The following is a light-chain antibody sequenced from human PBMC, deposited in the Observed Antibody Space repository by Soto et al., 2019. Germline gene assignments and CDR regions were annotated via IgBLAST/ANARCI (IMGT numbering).Light chain of an antibody. CDR1: SSDIGASTY. CDR2: EVT. V-gene: IGLV2-8*01. Sequence: QSALSQPPSASGSPGQSVTISCTGTSSDIGASTYVSWYQQHPGRAPNLIIYEVTKRPSGVPDRFSGSKSGNTASLTVSGLQADDEADYYCSSYAGNNNVLFGGGTKVTVL. J-gene: IGLJ2*01. CDR3: SSYAGNNNVL.